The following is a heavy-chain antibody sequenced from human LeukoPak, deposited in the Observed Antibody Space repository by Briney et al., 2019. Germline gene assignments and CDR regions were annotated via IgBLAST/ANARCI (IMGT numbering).Heavy chain of an antibody. CDR3: ATSRSLDY. V-gene: IGHV3-23*01. CDR1: GFTFSSYA. J-gene: IGHJ4*02. Sequence: GGSLRLSCAASGFTFSSYAMSWVRQAPGKGLEWVSAISESGSGTYYADSVKGRFTISRDNSKDTLSLQMNSLRAEDTAVYYCATSRSLDYWGQGTLVTVSS. CDR2: ISESGSGT.